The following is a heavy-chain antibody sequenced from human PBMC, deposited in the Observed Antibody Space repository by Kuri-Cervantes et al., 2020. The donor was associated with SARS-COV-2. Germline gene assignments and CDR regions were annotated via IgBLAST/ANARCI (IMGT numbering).Heavy chain of an antibody. CDR1: GFIFRNAW. D-gene: IGHD3-3*01. Sequence: GGSLRLSCAASGFIFRNAWMSWVRQAPGKGLEWVGRIYSESDAAQYAAPDGGTTDYAAPMKDRFIISRDDSKNTLFLQMNFLQTEDTAVYYCTRMSTQYYDFWSGGYRDFDYWGQGTLVTVSS. J-gene: IGHJ4*02. CDR3: TRMSTQYYDFWSGGYRDFDY. V-gene: IGHV3-15*01. CDR2: IYSESDAAQYAAPDGGTT.